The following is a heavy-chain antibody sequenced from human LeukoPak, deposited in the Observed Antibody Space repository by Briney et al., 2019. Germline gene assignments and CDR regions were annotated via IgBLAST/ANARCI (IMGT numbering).Heavy chain of an antibody. Sequence: VASVKVSCKTSGNIFTGYYIHWVRQAPGRGLEWIGWINRNNGGENFAQKFEGRVTFPRDSSISTVYMDLSRLRSDDTAVYYCARAGAAAVPDWYFDLWGRGTLVTVSS. CDR1: GNIFTGYY. V-gene: IGHV1-2*02. J-gene: IGHJ2*01. CDR2: INRNNGGE. CDR3: ARAGAAAVPDWYFDL. D-gene: IGHD6-13*01.